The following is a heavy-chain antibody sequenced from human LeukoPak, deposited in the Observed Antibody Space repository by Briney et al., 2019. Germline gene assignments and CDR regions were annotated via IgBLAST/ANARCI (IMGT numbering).Heavy chain of an antibody. CDR3: ASGEYYYDSSGDRVPYYFDY. V-gene: IGHV1-69*13. D-gene: IGHD3-22*01. J-gene: IGHJ4*02. CDR1: GGTFISYA. Sequence: GASVKVSYKASGGTFISYAISWVRQAPGQGLEWMGGIIPIFGTANYAQKFQGRVTITADESTSTAYMELSSLRSEDTAVYYCASGEYYYDSSGDRVPYYFDYWGQGTLVTVSS. CDR2: IIPIFGTA.